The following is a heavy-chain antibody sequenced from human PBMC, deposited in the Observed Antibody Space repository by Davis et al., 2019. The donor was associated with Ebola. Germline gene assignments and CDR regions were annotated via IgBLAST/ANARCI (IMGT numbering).Heavy chain of an antibody. CDR3: ARVDSAYYYGMDV. V-gene: IGHV4-34*01. CDR1: GGSFSGYY. J-gene: IGHJ6*02. Sequence: PSETLSLTCAVYGGSFSGYYWSWIRQPPGKGLEWIGEINHSGSTNYNPSLKSRVTISVDTSKNQFSLKLSSVTAADTAVYYCARVDSAYYYGMDVWGQGTTVTVSS. CDR2: INHSGST. D-gene: IGHD3-9*01.